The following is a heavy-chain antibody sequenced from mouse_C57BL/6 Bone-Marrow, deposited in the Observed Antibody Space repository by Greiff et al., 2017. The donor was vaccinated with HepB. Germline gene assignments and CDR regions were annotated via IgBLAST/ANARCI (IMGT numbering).Heavy chain of an antibody. CDR3: AREWAITTVVATDWYFDV. Sequence: VQLKESGAELMKPGASVKLSCKATGYTFTGYWIEWVKQRPGHGLEWIGEILPGSGSTNYNEKFKGKATFTADTSSNTAYMQLSSLTTEDSAIYYCAREWAITTVVATDWYFDVWGTGTTVTVSS. V-gene: IGHV1-9*01. CDR2: ILPGSGST. J-gene: IGHJ1*03. CDR1: GYTFTGYW. D-gene: IGHD1-1*01.